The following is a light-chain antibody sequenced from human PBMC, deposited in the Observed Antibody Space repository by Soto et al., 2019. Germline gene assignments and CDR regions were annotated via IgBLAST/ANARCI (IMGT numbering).Light chain of an antibody. Sequence: DIQMTQSASTLSASVGDRVTITCRASQSISSWLAWYQQKPGKAPKLLIYDASSLESGVPSRFSGSGSGTELPLTISSLQPDAFATYYCQQYNSYSPRTFGQGTKVEIK. CDR1: QSISSW. J-gene: IGKJ1*01. CDR3: QQYNSYSPRT. CDR2: DAS. V-gene: IGKV1-5*01.